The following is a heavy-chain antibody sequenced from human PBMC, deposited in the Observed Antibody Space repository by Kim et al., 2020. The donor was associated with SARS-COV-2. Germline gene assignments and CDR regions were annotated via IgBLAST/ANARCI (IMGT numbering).Heavy chain of an antibody. CDR1: GYTFTGYY. CDR2: INPNSGGT. Sequence: ASVKVSCKASGYTFTGYYMHWVRQAPAQGLEWMGRINPNSGGTNYAQKFQGRVTMTRDTSISTAYMELSRLRSDDTAVYYCARYYYGSGPFDYWGQGTLVTVST. J-gene: IGHJ4*02. CDR3: ARYYYGSGPFDY. D-gene: IGHD3-10*01. V-gene: IGHV1-2*06.